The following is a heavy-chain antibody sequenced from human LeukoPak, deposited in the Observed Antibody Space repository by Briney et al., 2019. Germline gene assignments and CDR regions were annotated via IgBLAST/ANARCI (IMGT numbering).Heavy chain of an antibody. J-gene: IGHJ4*02. CDR3: ARLIGTRAFES. V-gene: IGHV4-39*01. CDR2: IYYSGNT. D-gene: IGHD3-10*01. CDR1: GRSLNSRSTY. Sequence: SETLSPTCTVSGRSLNSRSTYWGWVRQPPGRGLEWIGTIYYSGNTYFNPSLKSRVTISVDTSQNQFSLLMSAGSAGDMAVYYCARLIGTRAFESRGQGTLVTVSS.